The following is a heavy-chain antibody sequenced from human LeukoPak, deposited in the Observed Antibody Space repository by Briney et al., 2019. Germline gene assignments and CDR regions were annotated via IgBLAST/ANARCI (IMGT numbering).Heavy chain of an antibody. D-gene: IGHD3-16*01. Sequence: GGSLRLSCAASGFTFSSYSMFWVRQAPGKGLEFVSAISSHGSSTYYANSLKGRFNISRDNSKNTLYLQMRSLRPEDTAVYYCARPLKEGGYYYGMDVWGQGTTVTVSS. CDR1: GFTFSSYS. CDR3: ARPLKEGGYYYGMDV. CDR2: ISSHGSST. J-gene: IGHJ6*02. V-gene: IGHV3-64*01.